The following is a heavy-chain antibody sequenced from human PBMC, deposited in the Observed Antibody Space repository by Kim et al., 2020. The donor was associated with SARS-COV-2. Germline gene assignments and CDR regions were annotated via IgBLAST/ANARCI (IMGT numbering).Heavy chain of an antibody. Sequence: SETLSLTCTVSGGSISSGGYYWSWIRQPPGKGLEWIGYIYYSGSTYYNPSLKSRVTISVDTSKNQFSLKLSSVTAADTAVYYCARVTFCIRFCGVVVCFFDYWGQGTLVTVSS. CDR2: IYYSGST. D-gene: IGHD3-3*01. J-gene: IGHJ4*02. CDR1: GGSISSGGYY. CDR3: ARVTFCIRFCGVVVCFFDY. V-gene: IGHV4-30-4*01.